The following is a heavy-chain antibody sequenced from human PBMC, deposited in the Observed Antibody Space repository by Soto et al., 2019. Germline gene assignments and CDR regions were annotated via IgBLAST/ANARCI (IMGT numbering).Heavy chain of an antibody. J-gene: IGHJ5*02. Sequence: QVQVVESGGGVVQPGRSLRLSCAVSGFTFSSFGMHWVRQAPGKGLEWVAIISYDGRKQYYLDSVKGRFTISRDNSKNTLYLQMDSLRVEDTAVYHCAKDTADCRRVSCKPGDNWFDPWGQGSLVTVS. V-gene: IGHV3-30*18. CDR2: ISYDGRKQ. D-gene: IGHD2-15*01. CDR3: AKDTADCRRVSCKPGDNWFDP. CDR1: GFTFSSFG.